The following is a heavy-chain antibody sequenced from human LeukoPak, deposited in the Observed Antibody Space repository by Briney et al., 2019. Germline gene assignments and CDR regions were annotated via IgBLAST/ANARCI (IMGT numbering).Heavy chain of an antibody. CDR3: XXXSFYDSSGYYSP. CDR1: GGSVSSNTYY. Sequence: SETLSLTCTVSGGSVSSNTYYWGWIRQPPGKGLEWIGTIYYSVNTYYNPSLKSRVTISVDTPKNKFSLKLSSVTPAHTAVYYXXXXSFYDSSGYYSPWGQGTMVTVSS. CDR2: IYYSVNT. V-gene: IGHV4-39*07. D-gene: IGHD3-22*01. J-gene: IGHJ3*01.